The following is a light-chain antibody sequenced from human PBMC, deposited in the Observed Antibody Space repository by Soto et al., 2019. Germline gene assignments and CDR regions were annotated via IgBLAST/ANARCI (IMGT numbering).Light chain of an antibody. CDR3: ISFTSSSTFV. CDR1: SSDVGGYNY. Sequence: QSAPTQPASVSGSPGQSLTISCTGTSSDVGGYNYVSCYQQHPGKAPKLMIYEVSNRPSGVSNRFSGSKSGNAASLTISGLQTEDGADYDCISFTSSSTFVFGTGTKVTVL. V-gene: IGLV2-14*01. CDR2: EVS. J-gene: IGLJ1*01.